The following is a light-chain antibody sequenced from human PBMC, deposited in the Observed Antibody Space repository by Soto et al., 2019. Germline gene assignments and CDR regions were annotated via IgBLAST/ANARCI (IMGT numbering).Light chain of an antibody. Sequence: EIVLTQSPATLSLSPGERATLSCRASQSVNNYLAWYQQRPGQAPRLLIYGASTRATGIPARFSGSGSGTQFTLTISSLQSEDFAVYYCQQYDNWPPAWTFGQGTKVDIK. V-gene: IGKV3-15*01. CDR2: GAS. CDR1: QSVNNY. CDR3: QQYDNWPPAWT. J-gene: IGKJ1*01.